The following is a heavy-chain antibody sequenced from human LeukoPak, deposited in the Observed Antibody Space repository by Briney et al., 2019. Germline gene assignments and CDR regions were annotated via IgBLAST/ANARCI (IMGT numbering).Heavy chain of an antibody. Sequence: PGGSLRLSCAGSGFPFSSHGMDWVRQAAGKGLEWVSGISPGGGPTYYADSVKGRFTISRDDSKNTLYLQMRDLRAEDTAVYYCAKDGAWLRFDDWGQGTLVTVSS. CDR3: AKDGAWLRFDD. J-gene: IGHJ4*02. CDR1: GFPFSSHG. D-gene: IGHD5-12*01. CDR2: ISPGGGPT. V-gene: IGHV3-23*01.